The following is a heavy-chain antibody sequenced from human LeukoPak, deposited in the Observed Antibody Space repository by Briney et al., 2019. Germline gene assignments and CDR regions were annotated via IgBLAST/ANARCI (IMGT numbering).Heavy chain of an antibody. Sequence: ASVKVSCKASGYTFTGYYMHWVRQAPGQGLEWMGRINPNSGGTNYAQKFQGRVTMTRDTSISTAYMELSRLRPDDTAVYYCARVDRGGLYWYFDLWGRGTLVTVSS. CDR3: ARVDRGGLYWYFDL. V-gene: IGHV1-2*06. D-gene: IGHD3-10*01. CDR2: INPNSGGT. J-gene: IGHJ2*01. CDR1: GYTFTGYY.